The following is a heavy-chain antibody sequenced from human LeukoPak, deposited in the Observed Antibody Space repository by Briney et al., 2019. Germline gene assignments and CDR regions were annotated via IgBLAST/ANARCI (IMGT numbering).Heavy chain of an antibody. D-gene: IGHD2-15*01. Sequence: GGSLRLSCTASGFTFSSRWMSWVRQAPGKGLESVANIKEDGSAEYYVDSVKGRFTISKDNAKNSLYLQMNSLRVDDTAIYYCARDSDGYDLWGQGTLVTVSS. CDR3: ARDSDGYDL. CDR2: IKEDGSAE. V-gene: IGHV3-7*01. J-gene: IGHJ4*02. CDR1: GFTFSSRW.